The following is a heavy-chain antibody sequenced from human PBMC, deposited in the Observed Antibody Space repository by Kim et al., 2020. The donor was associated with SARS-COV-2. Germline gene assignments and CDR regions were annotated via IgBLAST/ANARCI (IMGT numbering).Heavy chain of an antibody. CDR1: GFTFSGSA. CDR2: IRNKGNNYAT. D-gene: IGHD6-6*01. Sequence: GGSLRLSCAASGFTFSGSAMHWVRQASGKGLEWVGRIRNKGNNYATEYAESVKGRFTISRDESKNTAYLQMTSLKTEDMAVYYCTRQGPPGVYAYDYWG. V-gene: IGHV3-73*01. CDR3: TRQGPPGVYAYDY. J-gene: IGHJ4*01.